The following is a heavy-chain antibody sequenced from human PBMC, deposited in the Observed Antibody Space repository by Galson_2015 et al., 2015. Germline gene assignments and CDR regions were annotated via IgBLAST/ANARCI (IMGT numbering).Heavy chain of an antibody. V-gene: IGHV1-46*01. Sequence: SGKVSCKASGYTFTSYYMHWVRQAPGQGLEWMGIINPSGGSTSYAQKFQGRVTMTRDTSTSTVYMELSSLRSEDTAVYYCARNGRWLRLGPDIVVVVAARYGMDVWGQGTTVTVSS. CDR2: INPSGGST. CDR3: ARNGRWLRLGPDIVVVVAARYGMDV. J-gene: IGHJ6*02. CDR1: GYTFTSYY. D-gene: IGHD2-15*01.